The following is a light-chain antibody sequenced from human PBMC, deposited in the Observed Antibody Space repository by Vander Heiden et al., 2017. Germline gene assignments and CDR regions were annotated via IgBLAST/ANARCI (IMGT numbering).Light chain of an antibody. J-gene: IGKJ1*01. CDR3: QQYDSTPRT. Sequence: GSLGERATINCKSSQSVLYSSNNKNYLAWYQQKPGQPPKLLIYWASTRESGVPDRFSGSGSGTDFTLTISSLQAEDVAVYYCQQYDSTPRTFGQGTKVEIK. V-gene: IGKV4-1*01. CDR2: WAS. CDR1: QSVLYSSNNKNY.